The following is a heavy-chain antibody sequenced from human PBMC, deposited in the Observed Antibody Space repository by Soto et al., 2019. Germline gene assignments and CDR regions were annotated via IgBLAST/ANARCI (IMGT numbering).Heavy chain of an antibody. V-gene: IGHV3-74*01. D-gene: IGHD3-10*01. CDR2: IDNAGTDA. Sequence: EVQLVESGGGLVQPGGSLRLSCAASGFTLSGRSMHWVRQAPGKGLVWVSGIDNAGTDATYAHSVKGRFTSSRDNAKNTLYLQINSLSVKDTAVYYCARGWFGPEVWGKGTTITVSS. J-gene: IGHJ6*04. CDR1: GFTLSGRS. CDR3: ARGWFGPEV.